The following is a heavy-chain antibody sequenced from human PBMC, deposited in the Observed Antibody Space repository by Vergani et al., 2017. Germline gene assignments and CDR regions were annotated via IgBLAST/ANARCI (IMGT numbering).Heavy chain of an antibody. CDR3: ARDVAEGVNIAAAWFDP. Sequence: QVQLVQSGAEVKKPGSSVKVSCKASGGTFSSYTIGWVRQAPGQGLEWMGGIIPMFGTANYAQKFQGRVTISADASTSTAYMELSSLRSEDTAVYYCARDVAEGVNIAAAWFDPWGQGTLVTVSS. CDR1: GGTFSSYT. J-gene: IGHJ5*02. D-gene: IGHD6-13*01. V-gene: IGHV1-69*01. CDR2: IIPMFGTA.